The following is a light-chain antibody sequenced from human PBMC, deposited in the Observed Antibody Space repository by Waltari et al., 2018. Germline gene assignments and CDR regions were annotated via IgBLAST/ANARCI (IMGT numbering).Light chain of an antibody. Sequence: DIQMTQSPSSLSASVGDRVTITCRASQSINNYLNWYQHKTGKAPKLLIYGAFNLQTGVPSRFSGRRSGTDLTLTIYSLQPEDFATYYCQQSYRSPHTFGGGTKVEIK. CDR1: QSINNY. V-gene: IGKV1-39*01. CDR3: QQSYRSPHT. J-gene: IGKJ4*01. CDR2: GAF.